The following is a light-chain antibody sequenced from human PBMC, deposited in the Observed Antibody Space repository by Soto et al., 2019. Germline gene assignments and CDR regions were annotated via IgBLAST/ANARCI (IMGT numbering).Light chain of an antibody. CDR1: SSDVGGYNC. J-gene: IGLJ2*01. CDR2: EVT. CDR3: SSFAGGGNPVL. V-gene: IGLV2-8*01. Sequence: QSALTQPPSASGSLGQSVTISCTGTSSDVGGYNCVSWHQQHPGKAPKVMIYEVTKRPPGVPDRFSGSKSGNTASLTVSGLQAEDEADYYCSSFAGGGNPVLLGGGTKGTVL.